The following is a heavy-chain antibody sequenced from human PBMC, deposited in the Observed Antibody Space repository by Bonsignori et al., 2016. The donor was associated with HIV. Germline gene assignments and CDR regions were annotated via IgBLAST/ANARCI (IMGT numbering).Heavy chain of an antibody. V-gene: IGHV3-7*02. CDR3: ARVEWGYYMDV. Sequence: VRQMPGKGLEWVANIKQDGSEKYYVDSVKGRFTISRDNAKNSLYLQMNSLRAEDTAVYYCARVEWGYYMDVWGKGTTVTVSS. D-gene: IGHD3-3*01. J-gene: IGHJ6*03. CDR2: IKQDGSEK.